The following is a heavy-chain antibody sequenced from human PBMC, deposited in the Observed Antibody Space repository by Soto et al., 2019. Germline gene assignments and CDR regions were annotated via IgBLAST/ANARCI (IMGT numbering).Heavy chain of an antibody. J-gene: IGHJ5*02. Sequence: EVQLLESGGGLVQPGGSLRLSCAGSGFIFRNYGMSWVRQAPGKGLEWVSAISGDGTGTYYADSVKGRFAISRYNSRNTLYLQMSSLRAEDTALYYCVFDDVLTGYDHWGQGTLVTVSS. CDR2: ISGDGTGT. CDR3: VFDDVLTGYDH. V-gene: IGHV3-23*01. D-gene: IGHD3-9*01. CDR1: GFIFRNYG.